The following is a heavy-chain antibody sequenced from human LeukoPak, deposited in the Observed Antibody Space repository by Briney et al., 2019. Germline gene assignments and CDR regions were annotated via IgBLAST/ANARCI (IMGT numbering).Heavy chain of an antibody. V-gene: IGHV3-23*01. CDR3: AKDGKYYDFWSGYYSRSYYYYMDV. D-gene: IGHD3-3*01. J-gene: IGHJ6*03. CDR1: GFTFSSYA. Sequence: PGGSLRLSCAASGFTFSSYAMSWVRQAPGKGLEWVSAISGSGGSTYYADSVEGRFTISRENSKNTLYLQMNSLRAEDTAVYYCAKDGKYYDFWSGYYSRSYYYYMDVWGKGTTVTVSS. CDR2: ISGSGGST.